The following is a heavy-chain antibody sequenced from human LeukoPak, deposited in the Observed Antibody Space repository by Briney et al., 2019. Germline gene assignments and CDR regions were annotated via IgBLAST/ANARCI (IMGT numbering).Heavy chain of an antibody. CDR3: ARIRDGYNDAYDI. CDR2: ISWNSGSI. CDR1: GFTFDDYA. J-gene: IGHJ3*02. V-gene: IGHV3-9*01. Sequence: GGSLRLSCAASGFTFDDYAMHWVRQAPGKGLEWVSGISWNSGSIGYADSVKGRFTISRDNAKNSLYLQMSSLRSEDTAIYYCARIRDGYNDAYDIWGQGTVVTVPS. D-gene: IGHD5-24*01.